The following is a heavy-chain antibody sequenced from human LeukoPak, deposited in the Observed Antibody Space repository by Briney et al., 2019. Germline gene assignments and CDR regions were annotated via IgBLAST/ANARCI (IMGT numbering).Heavy chain of an antibody. Sequence: GGSLRLSCAGSGFTFSSYAMSWVRQAPGKGLEWVSVISGSGGSTYYADSVKGRFTISRDNSKNTLYLQMNSLRAEDTAVYYCATPLASSGYYLTGDYWGQGTLVTVSS. D-gene: IGHD3-22*01. CDR2: ISGSGGST. J-gene: IGHJ4*02. CDR3: ATPLASSGYYLTGDY. CDR1: GFTFSSYA. V-gene: IGHV3-23*01.